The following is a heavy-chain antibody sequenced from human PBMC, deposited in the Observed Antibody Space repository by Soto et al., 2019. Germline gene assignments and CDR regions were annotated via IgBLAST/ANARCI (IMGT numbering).Heavy chain of an antibody. CDR1: GFTFSSHW. Sequence: EVQLVESGGGLVQPGGSLRLSCAASGFTFSSHWMSWVRQAPGKGLEWLASIKQDGSEKHYVDSVKGRFTISRDNAKNSLYLQMNSLRVEDTAVYYCARVYYDYIWGSYPLVYWGQGTLFTVSS. CDR2: IKQDGSEK. V-gene: IGHV3-7*01. CDR3: ARVYYDYIWGSYPLVY. D-gene: IGHD3-16*02. J-gene: IGHJ4*02.